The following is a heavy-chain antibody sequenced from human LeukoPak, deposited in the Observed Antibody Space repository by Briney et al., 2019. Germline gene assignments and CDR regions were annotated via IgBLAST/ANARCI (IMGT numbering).Heavy chain of an antibody. J-gene: IGHJ4*02. CDR3: ARGYSGSYPYYFDY. V-gene: IGHV4-34*01. D-gene: IGHD1-26*01. Sequence: KPSETQSLTCAVYGGSFSGYSWSWIRQPPGKGLEWIGEINHSGSTNYNPSLRSRVTISVDTSKNQFSLKLSSVTAADTAVYYCARGYSGSYPYYFDYWGQGTLVTVSS. CDR2: INHSGST. CDR1: GGSFSGYS.